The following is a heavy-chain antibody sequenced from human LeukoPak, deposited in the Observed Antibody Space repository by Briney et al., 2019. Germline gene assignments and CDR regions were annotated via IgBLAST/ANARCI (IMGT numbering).Heavy chain of an antibody. CDR1: GFTFSSYA. CDR3: AKIPRFYYDSTGDFDY. J-gene: IGHJ4*02. V-gene: IGHV3-23*01. CDR2: ISGSGGST. Sequence: GGSLRLSCAASGFTFSSYAMSWVRQAPGKGLEWVSAISGSGGSTYYADSVKGRFTISRDNSKNTLYLQMNSLRAEDTAVYYCAKIPRFYYDSTGDFDYWGQGTLVTVPA. D-gene: IGHD3-22*01.